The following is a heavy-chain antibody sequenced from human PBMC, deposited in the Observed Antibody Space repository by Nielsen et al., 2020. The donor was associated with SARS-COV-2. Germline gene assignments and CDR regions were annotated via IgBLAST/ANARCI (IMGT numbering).Heavy chain of an antibody. Sequence: RQAPGKGLSWIGYIYYSGSTNYNPSLKSRVTISVDTSKNQFSLKLSSVTAADTAVYYCATGQVAYYDYVWGSYPTPYYFDYWGQGTLVTVSS. CDR2: IYYSGST. V-gene: IGHV4-59*01. CDR3: ATGQVAYYDYVWGSYPTPYYFDY. D-gene: IGHD3-16*02. J-gene: IGHJ4*02.